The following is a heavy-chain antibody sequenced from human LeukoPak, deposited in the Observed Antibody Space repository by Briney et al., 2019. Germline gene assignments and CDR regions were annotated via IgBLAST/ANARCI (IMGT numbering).Heavy chain of an antibody. CDR3: ARGYDFWSGYPYNWFDP. Sequence: PSETLSLTCTVSGGSVSSGSYYRSWIRQPPGKGLEWIGYIYYSGSTNYNPSLKSRVTISVDTSKNQFSLKLSSVTAADTAVYYCARGYDFWSGYPYNWFDPWGQGTLVTVSS. V-gene: IGHV4-61*01. J-gene: IGHJ5*02. CDR1: GGSVSSGSYY. D-gene: IGHD3-3*01. CDR2: IYYSGST.